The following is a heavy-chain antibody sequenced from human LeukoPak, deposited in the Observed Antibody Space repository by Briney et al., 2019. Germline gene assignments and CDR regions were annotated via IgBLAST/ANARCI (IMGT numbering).Heavy chain of an antibody. CDR2: ISSSSNYI. Sequence: PGGSLILSCAASGFTFSAYNMNWVRQAPGKGLEWVSCISSSSNYIYYADSVKGRFTISRDNAKNSLFLQMNSLRAEDTAVYYCARDEGVSFDYWGQGILVTVSS. CDR3: ARDEGVSFDY. V-gene: IGHV3-21*01. J-gene: IGHJ4*02. CDR1: GFTFSAYN.